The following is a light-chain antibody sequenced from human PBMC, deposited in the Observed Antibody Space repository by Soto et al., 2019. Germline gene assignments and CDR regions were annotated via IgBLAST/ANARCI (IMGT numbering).Light chain of an antibody. J-gene: IGKJ2*01. CDR3: QQDGTSPYT. Sequence: ELVLTQSPGTLSLSLGARATLSCRASQSVPSDYLAWYQQKRGQAPRLLIYAASSRATGVADRFSGSGSGTDFTLTISRLEPEDFAVYHCQQDGTSPYTFGQGTKLEIK. CDR2: AAS. V-gene: IGKV3-20*01. CDR1: QSVPSDY.